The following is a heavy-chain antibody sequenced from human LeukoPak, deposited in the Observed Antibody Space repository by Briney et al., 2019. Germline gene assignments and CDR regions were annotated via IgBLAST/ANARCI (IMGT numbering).Heavy chain of an antibody. Sequence: SETLSLTCTVSGGSISSSSYYWGWIRQPPGKGLEWIGSIYYSGSTYYNPSLKSRVTISVDTSKNQFSLRLSSVTAADTAVYYCASSGYFDWLLLGYWGQGTLVTVSS. J-gene: IGHJ4*02. D-gene: IGHD3-9*01. CDR2: IYYSGST. CDR3: ASSGYFDWLLLGY. CDR1: GGSISSSSYY. V-gene: IGHV4-39*07.